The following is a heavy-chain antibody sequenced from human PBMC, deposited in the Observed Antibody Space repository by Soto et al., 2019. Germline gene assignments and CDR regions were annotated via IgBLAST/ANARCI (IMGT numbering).Heavy chain of an antibody. V-gene: IGHV4-61*01. J-gene: IGHJ4*02. Sequence: SETLSLTCTVSGGSVSSGSYYWTWIRQPPGKGLEYIGYIYYSGRTYYNPSLKSRVTISVDASKNQFSLKLSSVTAADTAVYYCARGHLGITTTGTWYDFDYWGQGTLVTVSS. CDR1: GGSVSSGSYY. CDR3: ARGHLGITTTGTWYDFDY. D-gene: IGHD2-15*01. CDR2: IYYSGRT.